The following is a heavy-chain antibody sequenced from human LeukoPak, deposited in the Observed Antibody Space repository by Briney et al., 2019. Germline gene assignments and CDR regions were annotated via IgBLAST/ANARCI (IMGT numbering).Heavy chain of an antibody. D-gene: IGHD6-13*01. J-gene: IGHJ4*02. CDR1: GGSISSYY. CDR2: IYYSGSI. CDR3: VRGAYSSSWFDY. Sequence: PSETLSLTCTVSGGSISSYYWSWIRQPPGKGLEWIGYIYYSGSINYNPSLKSRVTISVDTSKNQFSLKLSSVTAADTAVYYCVRGAYSSSWFDYWGQGTLVTVSS. V-gene: IGHV4-59*01.